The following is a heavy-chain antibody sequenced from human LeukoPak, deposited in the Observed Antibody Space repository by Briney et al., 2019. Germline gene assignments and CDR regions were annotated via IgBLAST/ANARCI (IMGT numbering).Heavy chain of an antibody. Sequence: PGGSLRLSCAASGFTFSDYNMNWVRQVPGKGLESVSYMSRSGNIIYYADSVKGRSTISRDNAKNSLYLQMNSLRAEDTAIYYCARDVYYGSGSPRLDYWGQGTLVTVSS. CDR1: GFTFSDYN. V-gene: IGHV3-48*01. J-gene: IGHJ4*02. D-gene: IGHD3-10*01. CDR2: MSRSGNII. CDR3: ARDVYYGSGSPRLDY.